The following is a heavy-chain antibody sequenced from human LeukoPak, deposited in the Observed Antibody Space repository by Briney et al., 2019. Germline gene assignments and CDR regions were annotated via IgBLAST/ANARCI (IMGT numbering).Heavy chain of an antibody. CDR3: AKLGLVVVTAIGYFDY. Sequence: GGSLRLSCAASGFTFSSYGMSWVRQAPGKGLEWVSAISGSGGSTYYADSVKGRFTISRDNSKNTLYLQMNSLRAEDTAVYYCAKLGLVVVTAIGYFDYWGQGTLVTVSS. D-gene: IGHD2-21*02. CDR2: ISGSGGST. V-gene: IGHV3-23*01. J-gene: IGHJ4*02. CDR1: GFTFSSYG.